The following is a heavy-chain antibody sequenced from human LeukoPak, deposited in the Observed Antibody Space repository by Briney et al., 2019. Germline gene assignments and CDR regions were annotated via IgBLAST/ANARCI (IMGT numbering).Heavy chain of an antibody. CDR2: INPNSGGT. CDR1: GYTFTGYY. CDR3: ARAGGDCSSTSCPNWFDP. V-gene: IGHV1-2*04. J-gene: IGHJ5*02. D-gene: IGHD2-2*01. Sequence: ASVKVSCTASGYTFTGYYMHWVRQAPGQGLEWMGWINPNSGGTNYAQKFQGWVTMTRDTSISTAYMELSRLRSDDTAVYYCARAGGDCSSTSCPNWFDPWGQGTLVTVSS.